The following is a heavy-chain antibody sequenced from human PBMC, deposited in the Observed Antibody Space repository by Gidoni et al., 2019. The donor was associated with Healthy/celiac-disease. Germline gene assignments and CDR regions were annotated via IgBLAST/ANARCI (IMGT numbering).Heavy chain of an antibody. CDR2: ISGSGGST. Sequence: EVQLLESGGGLVQPGGSLRLSCAASGFTFRRYAMRLVRQAPGKGLEWVSAISGSGGSTYYADSVKGRFTISRDNSKNTLYLQMNSLRAEDTAVYYCAKEPLGYSGSSHYFDYWGQGTLVTVSS. V-gene: IGHV3-23*01. D-gene: IGHD1-26*01. CDR1: GFTFRRYA. CDR3: AKEPLGYSGSSHYFDY. J-gene: IGHJ4*02.